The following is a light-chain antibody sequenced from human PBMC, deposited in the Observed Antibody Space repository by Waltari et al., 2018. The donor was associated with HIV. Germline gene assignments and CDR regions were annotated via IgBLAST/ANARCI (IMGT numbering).Light chain of an antibody. CDR3: QQYNSYPRT. J-gene: IGKJ2*01. Sequence: DIQMTQSPSSLSAFVGDRVTITCRASQGIKNFLAWFQQKPGKAPKPLIYAASSLHSGVPSKFSGSGSGTDFALTISSLQPEDFATYYCQQYNSYPRTFGQGTKLEIK. CDR2: AAS. V-gene: IGKV1-16*02. CDR1: QGIKNF.